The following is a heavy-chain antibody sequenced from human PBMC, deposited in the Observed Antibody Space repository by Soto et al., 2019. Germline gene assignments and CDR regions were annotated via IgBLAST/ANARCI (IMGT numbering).Heavy chain of an antibody. CDR3: TTDLYDFWSGYPLGY. D-gene: IGHD3-3*01. Sequence: EVQLVESGGGLVKPGGSLRLSCAASGFTFSNAWMNWVRQAPGKGLEWVGRIKSKTDGGTTDYAAPVKGRFTISRDDSKKTLYLQMNSLKTEDTAVYYCTTDLYDFWSGYPLGYWGQGTLVTVSS. J-gene: IGHJ4*02. CDR2: IKSKTDGGTT. CDR1: GFTFSNAW. V-gene: IGHV3-15*07.